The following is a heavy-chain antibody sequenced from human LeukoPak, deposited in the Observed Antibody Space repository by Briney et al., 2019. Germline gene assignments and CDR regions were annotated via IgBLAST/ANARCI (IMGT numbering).Heavy chain of an antibody. CDR3: AKTVIDTTHFDC. CDR2: ISGGGGTT. J-gene: IGHJ4*02. D-gene: IGHD1-1*01. Sequence: GGSLRLSCAASAFTFSNYAMTWVRQAPGKGLEWVSAISGGGGTTYYGDSVKGRFTVSRDNSRNTLYLQMNGLRVEDTAVYYCAKTVIDTTHFDCWGQGTLVTVS. CDR1: AFTFSNYA. V-gene: IGHV3-23*01.